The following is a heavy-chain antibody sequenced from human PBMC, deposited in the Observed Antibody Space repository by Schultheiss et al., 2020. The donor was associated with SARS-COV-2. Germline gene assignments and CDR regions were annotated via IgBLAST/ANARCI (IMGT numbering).Heavy chain of an antibody. Sequence: GESLKISCAASGFTFSSYGMHWVRQAPGKGLEWVSAISGSGGSTYYADSVKGRFTISRDNSKNTLYLQMNSLRAEDTALYYCAKDRSSWYYYYGMDVWGQGTTVTVSS. CDR1: GFTFSSYG. V-gene: IGHV3-23*01. D-gene: IGHD6-13*01. CDR3: AKDRSSWYYYYGMDV. CDR2: ISGSGGST. J-gene: IGHJ6*02.